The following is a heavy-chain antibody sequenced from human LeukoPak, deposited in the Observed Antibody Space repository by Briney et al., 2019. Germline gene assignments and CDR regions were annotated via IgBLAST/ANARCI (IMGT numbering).Heavy chain of an antibody. Sequence: PSETLSLTCTVSGGSISSYYWSWIRQPPGKGLEWIGYIYYSGSTNYNPSLKSRVTISVDTSKNQFSLKLSSVTAADTAVYYCARGGDRSGYYYPVFDYWGQGTLVTVSS. CDR1: GGSISSYY. CDR2: IYYSGST. D-gene: IGHD3-22*01. J-gene: IGHJ4*02. V-gene: IGHV4-59*01. CDR3: ARGGDRSGYYYPVFDY.